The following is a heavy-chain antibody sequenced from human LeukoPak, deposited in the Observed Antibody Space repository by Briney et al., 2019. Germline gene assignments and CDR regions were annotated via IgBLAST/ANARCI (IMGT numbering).Heavy chain of an antibody. V-gene: IGHV4-4*07. J-gene: IGHJ5*02. Sequence: PSETLSLTCTVSGGSISSYYWSWIRRPAGKGLEWVGRIYTSGSTNYNPSLKSRVAMSVDTSKNQFSLKLSSVTAADTAVYYCARGREQWLTRSWFDPWGQGTLVTVSS. CDR1: GGSISSYY. CDR3: ARGREQWLTRSWFDP. CDR2: IYTSGST. D-gene: IGHD6-19*01.